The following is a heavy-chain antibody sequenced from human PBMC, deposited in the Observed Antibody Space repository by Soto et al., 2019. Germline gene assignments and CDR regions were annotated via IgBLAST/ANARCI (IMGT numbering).Heavy chain of an antibody. Sequence: ASVKVSCKASGYTFTSYYMHWVRQAPGQGLEWMGIINPSGGSTSYVQKFQGRVTRPRDTSTSTVYMELSSLRSADTAVYYWASNIPRGYHDRSEDAFDIWGQGTMVTVS. J-gene: IGHJ3*02. CDR1: GYTFTSYY. V-gene: IGHV1-46*01. D-gene: IGHD3-22*01. CDR2: INPSGGST. CDR3: ASNIPRGYHDRSEDAFDI.